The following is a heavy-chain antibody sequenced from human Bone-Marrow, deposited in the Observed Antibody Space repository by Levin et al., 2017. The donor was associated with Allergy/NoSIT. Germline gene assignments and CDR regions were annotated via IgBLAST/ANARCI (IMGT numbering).Heavy chain of an antibody. CDR2: IFYSGSS. D-gene: IGHD3-3*01. CDR3: AANSFDFSGGYTNWFDP. J-gene: IGHJ5*02. V-gene: IGHV4-39*07. CDR1: GVSMHTTSHY. Sequence: SETLSLTCSVSGVSMHTTSHYWGWIRQPPGKGLEWIGSIFYSGSSFYNSSLNGRVTMSIDTSNHQFSLKLTSVTAADTAIYYCAANSFDFSGGYTNWFDPWGQGTLVTVSS.